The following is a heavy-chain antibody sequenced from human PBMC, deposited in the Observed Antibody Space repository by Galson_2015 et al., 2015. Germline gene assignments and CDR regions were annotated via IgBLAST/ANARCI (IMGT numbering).Heavy chain of an antibody. Sequence: SLRLSCATSGFTFGASAMTWVRQAPGKGLEWVASISGSGSATYYIDSVKGRFTISRDKSENTVSPHMTGLRAEDTAVYYCARDTSASGWYGIFDQWGQGTLVTVSS. CDR2: ISGSGSAT. CDR3: ARDTSASGWYGIFDQ. V-gene: IGHV3-23*01. D-gene: IGHD6-19*01. CDR1: GFTFGASA. J-gene: IGHJ4*02.